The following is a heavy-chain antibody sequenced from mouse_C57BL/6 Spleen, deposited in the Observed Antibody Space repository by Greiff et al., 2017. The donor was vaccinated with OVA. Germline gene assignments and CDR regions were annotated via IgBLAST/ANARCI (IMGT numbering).Heavy chain of an antibody. CDR1: GFTFSSYA. CDR2: ISSGGDYI. Sequence: EVKVEESGAGLVKPGGSLKLSCAASGFTFSSYAMSWVRQTPEKRLEWVAYISSGGDYIYYADTVKGRFTISRDNARNTLYLQMSSLKSEDTAMYYCTRDILRDYAMDYWGQGTSVTVSS. D-gene: IGHD1-1*01. J-gene: IGHJ4*01. CDR3: TRDILRDYAMDY. V-gene: IGHV5-9-1*02.